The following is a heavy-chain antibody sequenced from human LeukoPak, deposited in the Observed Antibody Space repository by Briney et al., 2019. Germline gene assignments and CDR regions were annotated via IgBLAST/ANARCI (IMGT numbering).Heavy chain of an antibody. D-gene: IGHD6-6*01. CDR3: ARDSSIADRGWWFDP. J-gene: IGHJ5*02. CDR1: GFTFTSYY. V-gene: IGHV1-46*01. Sequence: GASVKVSCKASGFTFTSYYMHWVRQAPGQGLEWMGIINPSGHTTNYAQKFQGRVTMTRDTPTSTVYMELSSLRSDDTAVYYCARDSSIADRGWWFDPWGQGTLVTVSS. CDR2: INPSGHTT.